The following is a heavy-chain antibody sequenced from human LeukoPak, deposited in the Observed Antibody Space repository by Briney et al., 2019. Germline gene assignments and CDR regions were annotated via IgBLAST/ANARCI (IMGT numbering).Heavy chain of an antibody. D-gene: IGHD1-26*01. V-gene: IGHV3-43*02. CDR3: AREERYGMDV. Sequence: GGSLGLSCAAPGFMFHDYAIHWVRQAPGKGLEWVSLISGDGGSTFYADSVKGRFTISRDNAKNSLYLQMNSLRAEDTAVYYCAREERYGMDVWGQGTTVTVSS. CDR2: ISGDGGST. CDR1: GFMFHDYA. J-gene: IGHJ6*02.